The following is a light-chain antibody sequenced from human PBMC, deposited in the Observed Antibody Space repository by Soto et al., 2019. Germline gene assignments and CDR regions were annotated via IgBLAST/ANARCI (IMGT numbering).Light chain of an antibody. V-gene: IGLV2-14*01. J-gene: IGLJ2*01. CDR1: SRDVGGYNY. CDR2: DVS. CDR3: SSYTSSSIVV. Sequence: QSALTQPASVSGSPGQSITISCTGTSRDVGGYNYVSWYQQHPGKAPKLMIYDVSNRPSGVSNRFSGSKSGNTASLTISGLQDEDEADYYCSSYTSSSIVVLGGGTKLTVL.